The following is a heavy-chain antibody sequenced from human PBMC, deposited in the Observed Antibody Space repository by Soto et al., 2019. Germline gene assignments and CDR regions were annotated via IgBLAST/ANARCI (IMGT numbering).Heavy chain of an antibody. CDR2: IYFTWAT. CDR3: ASIPRRGYSYGIDY. J-gene: IGHJ4*02. D-gene: IGHD2-21*02. CDR1: GGSISSGTSY. V-gene: IGHV4-31*03. Sequence: QMQLQESGPGLVKPSQTLSLTCNVSGGSISSGTSYWTWIRQHPEEGLEWIGHIYFTWATSSNPSLRSRLTMSVDTSKNQFSLKLTSVTAADTAPYYCASIPRRGYSYGIDYWGQGTLVTVSS.